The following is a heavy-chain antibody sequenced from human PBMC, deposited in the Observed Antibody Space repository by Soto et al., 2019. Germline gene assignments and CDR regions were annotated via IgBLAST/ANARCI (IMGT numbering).Heavy chain of an antibody. V-gene: IGHV4-34*01. D-gene: IGHD6-19*01. J-gene: IGHJ4*02. CDR3: AREAVAGPRGAFDY. CDR1: GGSFSGYY. Sequence: SETLSLTCAVYGGSFSGYYWSWIRQPPGKGLEWIGEINHSGSTNYNPSLKSRVTISVDTSKNQFSLKLSSVTAADTAVYYCAREAVAGPRGAFDYWGQGTLVTVSS. CDR2: INHSGST.